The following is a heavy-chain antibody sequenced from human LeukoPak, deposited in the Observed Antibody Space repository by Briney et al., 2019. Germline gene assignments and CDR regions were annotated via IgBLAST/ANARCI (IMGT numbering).Heavy chain of an antibody. CDR2: IYHSGST. J-gene: IGHJ5*02. V-gene: IGHV4-38-2*02. CDR1: GYSISSGYY. Sequence: SETLSLTCTVSGYSISSGYYWGWIRPPPGKGLEWIGSIYHSGSTYYNPSLRSRVTISVDTSKNQFSLKLSSVTAADTAGYYCARVDDFWSGWDPWGQGTLVTVSS. D-gene: IGHD3-3*01. CDR3: ARVDDFWSGWDP.